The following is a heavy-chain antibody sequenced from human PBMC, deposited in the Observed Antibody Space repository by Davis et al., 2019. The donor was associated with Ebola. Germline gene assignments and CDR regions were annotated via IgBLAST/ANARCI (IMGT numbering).Heavy chain of an antibody. CDR3: ARDRGYSYGYNWFDP. D-gene: IGHD5-18*01. V-gene: IGHV3-33*01. CDR1: GFTFSSYG. Sequence: PGGSLRLSCAASGFTFSSYGMHWVRQAPGKGLEWVAVIWYDGSNKHYADSVKGRFTISRDNSKNTLYLQMNSLRAEDTAVYYCARDRGYSYGYNWFDPWGQGTLVTVSS. J-gene: IGHJ5*02. CDR2: IWYDGSNK.